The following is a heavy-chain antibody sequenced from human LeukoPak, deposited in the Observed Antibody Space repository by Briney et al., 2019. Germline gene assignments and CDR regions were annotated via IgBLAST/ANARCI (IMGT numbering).Heavy chain of an antibody. V-gene: IGHV3-21*01. D-gene: IGHD2-2*01. CDR2: ISSSSSYI. Sequence: GGSLRLPCAASGFTFSSYSMDWVRQAPGKGLEWVSSISSSSSYIYYADSVKGRFTISRDNAKNSLYLQMNSLRAEDTAVYYCATDIVVVPAALVDYWGQGTLVTVSS. CDR1: GFTFSSYS. CDR3: ATDIVVVPAALVDY. J-gene: IGHJ4*02.